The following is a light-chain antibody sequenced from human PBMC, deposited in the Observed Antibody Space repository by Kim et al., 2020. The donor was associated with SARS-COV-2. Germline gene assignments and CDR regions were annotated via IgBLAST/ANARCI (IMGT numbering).Light chain of an antibody. J-gene: IGLJ3*02. Sequence: QSALTQPASVSGSPGQSITISCTGTSSDVADSNFVTWYQQHPGKAPKLLIYDVSHRPSGVSHRFSGSKSGDTASLTISGLQADDEADYYCSSYTRNTRVFGGGTQLTVL. CDR3: SSYTRNTRV. V-gene: IGLV2-14*03. CDR1: SSDVADSNF. CDR2: DVS.